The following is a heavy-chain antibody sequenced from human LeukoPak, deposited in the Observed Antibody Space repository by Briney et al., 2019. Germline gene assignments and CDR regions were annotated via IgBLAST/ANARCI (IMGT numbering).Heavy chain of an antibody. CDR3: SGSYSY. CDR1: GFTFGNYG. CDR2: IRYDGSDK. J-gene: IGHJ4*02. V-gene: IGHV3-30*02. Sequence: GGSLRLSCAASGFTFGNYGMHWVRQAPGKGLEWVAFIRYDGSDKYYADSVKGRFTISRDNSKNTLYLQMNSLRPEETAVYFCSGSYSYWGQGTLVTVSS. D-gene: IGHD1-26*01.